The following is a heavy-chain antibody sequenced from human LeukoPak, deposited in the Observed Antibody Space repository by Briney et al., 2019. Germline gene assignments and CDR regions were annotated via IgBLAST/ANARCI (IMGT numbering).Heavy chain of an antibody. D-gene: IGHD3-22*01. CDR3: ARGLGDSSSPFDY. V-gene: IGHV1-2*02. Sequence: ASVKVSCKASGYTFTGYYMHWVRQAPGQGLEWMGWINPNSGGTNYAQKFQGRVTMTRDTSISTAYMELSRLRSDGTAVYYCARGLGDSSSPFDYWGQGALVTVSS. J-gene: IGHJ4*02. CDR2: INPNSGGT. CDR1: GYTFTGYY.